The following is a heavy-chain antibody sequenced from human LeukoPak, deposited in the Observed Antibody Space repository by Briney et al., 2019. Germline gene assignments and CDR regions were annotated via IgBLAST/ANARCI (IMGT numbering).Heavy chain of an antibody. CDR3: ARGSSSSLEYLDY. J-gene: IGHJ4*02. Sequence: GESLKISCKGSGYSFTTYWIGWVRQMPGKGLEWMAIIYPGDSDTRYSPSFQGQVTVSADKSVSTAYLQWSSLKAADTAMYYCARGSSSSLEYLDYWGQGTLVTVSS. CDR1: GYSFTTYW. V-gene: IGHV5-51*01. D-gene: IGHD6-6*01. CDR2: IYPGDSDT.